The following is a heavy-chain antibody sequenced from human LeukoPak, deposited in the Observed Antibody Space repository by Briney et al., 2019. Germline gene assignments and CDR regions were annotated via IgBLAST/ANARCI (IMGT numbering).Heavy chain of an antibody. J-gene: IGHJ6*02. CDR1: GFTFDDYA. CDR3: AKDLSSAITSALVLDV. CDR2: ITWNRDNI. V-gene: IGHV3-9*01. D-gene: IGHD3-22*01. Sequence: GGPLRLSCTVSGFTFDDYAMHWVRHTPGKGLEWVAGITWNRDNIGYGDSVKGRVTIARDNVKNVLYLQMNSQRPEDTALYYCAKDLSSAITSALVLDVWGQGATVIVS.